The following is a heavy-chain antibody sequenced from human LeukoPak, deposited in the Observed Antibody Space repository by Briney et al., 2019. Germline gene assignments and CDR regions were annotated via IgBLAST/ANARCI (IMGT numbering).Heavy chain of an antibody. CDR2: ISWNSGSI. V-gene: IGHV3-9*01. Sequence: GGSLRLSCAASGFTFDDYAMHRVRQAPGKGLEWVSGISWNSGSIGYADSVKGRFTISRDNAKNSLYLQMNSLRAEDTALYYCAKEGGSSGWYLSWFDPWGQGTLVTVSS. D-gene: IGHD6-19*01. CDR3: AKEGGSSGWYLSWFDP. J-gene: IGHJ5*02. CDR1: GFTFDDYA.